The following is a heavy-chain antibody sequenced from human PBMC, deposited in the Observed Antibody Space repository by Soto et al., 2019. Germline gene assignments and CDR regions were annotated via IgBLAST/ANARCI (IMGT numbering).Heavy chain of an antibody. Sequence: EVQLLESGGGLVQPGGSLRLSCTASGFTFSSHAMTWVRQAPGKGLEWVSGLSDSGIRIYYADSVKDRLTISRDNSKNTLYLQIHTLRAEDTAVYYCAKVSSSWYAGFFDLWGQGTLVTVSS. CDR1: GFTFSSHA. CDR3: AKVSSSWYAGFFDL. V-gene: IGHV3-23*01. CDR2: LSDSGIRI. J-gene: IGHJ4*02. D-gene: IGHD6-13*01.